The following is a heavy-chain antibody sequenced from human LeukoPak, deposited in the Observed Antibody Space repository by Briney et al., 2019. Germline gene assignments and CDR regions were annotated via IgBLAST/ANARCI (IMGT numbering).Heavy chain of an antibody. CDR1: GGSISSSRHD. Sequence: SETLSLTCTVSGGSISSSRHDWGWIRQPPGKGLECIGSIYYTGNTYYNPSLKSRVTISVDTSKNQFSVKLSSVTAADTAVYYCARGGDTSGHYYFEYFQHWGQGTLVTVSS. CDR3: ARGGDTSGHYYFEYFQH. J-gene: IGHJ1*01. V-gene: IGHV4-39*07. D-gene: IGHD3-22*01. CDR2: IYYTGNT.